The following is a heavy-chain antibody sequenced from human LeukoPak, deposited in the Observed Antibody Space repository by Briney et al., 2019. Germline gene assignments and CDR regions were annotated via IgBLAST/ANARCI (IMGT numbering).Heavy chain of an antibody. Sequence: ASVNVSCKASGGTFSSYAISWVRQAPGQGLEWMGGIIPIFGTANYAQKFQGRVTITADKSTSTAYMELSSLRSEDTAVYYCARTHCSSTSCFISSYGMDVWGKGTTVTVSS. CDR3: ARTHCSSTSCFISSYGMDV. CDR2: IIPIFGTA. V-gene: IGHV1-69*06. CDR1: GGTFSSYA. D-gene: IGHD2-2*01. J-gene: IGHJ6*04.